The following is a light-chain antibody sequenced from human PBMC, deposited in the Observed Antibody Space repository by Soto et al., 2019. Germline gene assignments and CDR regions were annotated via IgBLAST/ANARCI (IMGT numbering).Light chain of an antibody. Sequence: QSALTQPASVSGSPGQSITISCTGTSSDVGNYNLVSWYQQFPGKAPNLIIYDVIERPSGISNRFSGSKSGTSASLAISGLRSEDEADYYCAAWDDSLSGYVFGTGTKLTVL. CDR2: DVI. CDR3: AAWDDSLSGYV. J-gene: IGLJ1*01. CDR1: SSDVGNYNL. V-gene: IGLV2-14*02.